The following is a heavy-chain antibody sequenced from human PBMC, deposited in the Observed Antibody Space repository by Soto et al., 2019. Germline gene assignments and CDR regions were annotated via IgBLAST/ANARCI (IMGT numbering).Heavy chain of an antibody. CDR2: TGATGCTT. J-gene: IGHJ4*02. D-gene: IGHD1-20*01. CDR3: ATVHNTSRSFDY. Sequence: GGSLRLSCAAAGFTFSGYAMTWVRQAPGKGLEWVSTTGATGCTTYYADSVKGRFTVSRDNSKNTLDLQMSSLRVEDTAVYYCATVHNTSRSFDYWGQGTLVTVFS. V-gene: IGHV3-23*01. CDR1: GFTFSGYA.